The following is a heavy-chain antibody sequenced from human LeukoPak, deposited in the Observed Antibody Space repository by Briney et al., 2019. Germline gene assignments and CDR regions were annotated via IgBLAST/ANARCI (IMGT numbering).Heavy chain of an antibody. V-gene: IGHV4-59*01. CDR3: ARARAYGDYEY. CDR1: GGSISSYY. Sequence: PSETLSLTCTVSGGSISSYYWRWIRQPPSKGLDGIGYIYYSGSNNYNPSLNSRVNISVDTSKNQFSLKLSSETAADTAVYYCARARAYGDYEYWGQGTLVTVSS. CDR2: IYYSGSN. D-gene: IGHD4-17*01. J-gene: IGHJ4*02.